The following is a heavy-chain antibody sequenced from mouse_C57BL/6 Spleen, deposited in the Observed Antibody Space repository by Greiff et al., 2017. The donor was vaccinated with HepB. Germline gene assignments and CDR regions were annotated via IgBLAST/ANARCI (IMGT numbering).Heavy chain of an antibody. CDR1: GYTFTSYW. CDR3: ASHYYGSSLAWFAY. CDR2: INPSNGGT. V-gene: IGHV1-53*01. D-gene: IGHD1-1*01. Sequence: QVQLQQPGTELVKPGASVKLSCKASGYTFTSYWMHWVKQRPGQGLEWIGNINPSNGGTNYNEKFKSKATMTVDKSSSTAYMQLSSLTSEDAAVYYCASHYYGSSLAWFAYWGQGTLVTVSA. J-gene: IGHJ3*01.